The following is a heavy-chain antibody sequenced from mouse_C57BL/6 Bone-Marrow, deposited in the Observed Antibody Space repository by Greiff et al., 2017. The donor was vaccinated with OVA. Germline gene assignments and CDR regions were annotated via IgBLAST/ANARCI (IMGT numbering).Heavy chain of an antibody. J-gene: IGHJ2*01. Sequence: ESGPGLVKPSQSLSLTCSVTGYSITSGYYWNWIRQFPGNKLEWMGYISYDGSNNYNPSLKNRISITRDTSKNQFFLKLNSVTTEDTATYYCARWGYFDYWGQGTTLTVSS. CDR1: GYSITSGYY. CDR3: ARWGYFDY. CDR2: ISYDGSN. V-gene: IGHV3-6*01.